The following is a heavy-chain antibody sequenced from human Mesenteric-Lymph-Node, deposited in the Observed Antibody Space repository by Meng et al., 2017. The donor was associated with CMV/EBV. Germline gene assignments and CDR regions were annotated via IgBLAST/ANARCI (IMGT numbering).Heavy chain of an antibody. CDR3: ARLLLWFGELLGPFDY. V-gene: IGHV5-51*01. J-gene: IGHJ4*02. Sequence: GYSLTSYWISWAREVPGNGLEWMGIIYPGDSDTRYSPSFQSQVTISADKSISTAYLQWSSLKASDTAMYYCARLLLWFGELLGPFDYWGQGTLVTVSS. CDR2: IYPGDSDT. CDR1: GYSLTSYW. D-gene: IGHD3-10*01.